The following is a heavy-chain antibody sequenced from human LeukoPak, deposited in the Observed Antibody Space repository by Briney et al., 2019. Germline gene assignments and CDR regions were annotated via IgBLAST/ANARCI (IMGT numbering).Heavy chain of an antibody. CDR1: GFTFSSYS. CDR2: ISTSSTYI. CDR3: ARPPFDIGVVPGIDIEYYFDY. J-gene: IGHJ4*02. D-gene: IGHD2-2*01. V-gene: IGHV3-21*06. Sequence: PGGSLRLSCAASGFTFSSYSMNWVRQAPGKGLEWVSSISTSSTYIYYADSVKGRFTISRDNAKNSLYLQMNSLRAEDTAVYYCARPPFDIGVVPGIDIEYYFDYWGQGTLVTVSS.